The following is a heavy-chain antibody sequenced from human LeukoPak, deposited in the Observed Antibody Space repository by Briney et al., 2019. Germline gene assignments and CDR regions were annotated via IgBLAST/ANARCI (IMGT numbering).Heavy chain of an antibody. J-gene: IGHJ4*02. D-gene: IGHD6-19*01. V-gene: IGHV3-7*01. Sequence: GGSLRLSCAVSGFTFSNYWMNWVRQAPGKGLEWVANIKQDESEKYYVDSVKGRFTISRDNAKNSLYLQMNSLRAEDTAVYYCARDSSSSGWFGYLDYWGQGTLVTVSS. CDR1: GFTFSNYW. CDR2: IKQDESEK. CDR3: ARDSSSSGWFGYLDY.